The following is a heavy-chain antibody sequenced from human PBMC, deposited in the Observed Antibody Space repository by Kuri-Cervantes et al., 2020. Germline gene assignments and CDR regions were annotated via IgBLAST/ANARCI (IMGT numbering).Heavy chain of an antibody. CDR3: AKSLITMIVAA. J-gene: IGHJ5*02. V-gene: IGHV3-11*01. CDR1: GFTFSDYY. D-gene: IGHD3-22*01. Sequence: GESLKISCAASGFTFSDYYMSWIRQAPGKGLEWVSYISSSGSTIYYADSVKGRFTISRDNAKNSLYLQMNSLRAEDTAVYYCAKSLITMIVAAWGQGTLVTVSS. CDR2: ISSSGSTI.